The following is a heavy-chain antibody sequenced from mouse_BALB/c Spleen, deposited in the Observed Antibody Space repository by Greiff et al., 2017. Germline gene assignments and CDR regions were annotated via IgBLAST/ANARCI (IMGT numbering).Heavy chain of an antibody. D-gene: IGHD2-14*01. CDR1: GYTFTNYG. CDR3: ARIRYDGVDAMDY. Sequence: VQVVESGPELKKPGETVKISCKASGYTFTNYGMNWVKQAPGKGVKWMGWINTYTGEPTYADDFKGRFAFSLKTSASTAYLQINNLKNEDTATYVCARIRYDGVDAMDYWGQGTSVTVSS. CDR2: INTYTGEP. J-gene: IGHJ4*01. V-gene: IGHV9-3-1*01.